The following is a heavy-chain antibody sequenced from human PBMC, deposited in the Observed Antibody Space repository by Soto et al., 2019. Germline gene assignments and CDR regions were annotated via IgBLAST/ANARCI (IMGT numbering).Heavy chain of an antibody. V-gene: IGHV4-30-4*01. J-gene: IGHJ2*01. D-gene: IGHD4-17*01. CDR1: GGSISGGVYY. CDR3: AREIIPLTTDWYFDL. Sequence: QVQLQESGPGLVKPSQTLSLTCTVSGGSISGGVYYWSWIRQPPGKGLEWIGYIFDSGSTYYNPSLKSRVTRSVDTSKNQFSLRLSSVTAADTAVYYCAREIIPLTTDWYFDLWGRGTLGTVSS. CDR2: IFDSGST.